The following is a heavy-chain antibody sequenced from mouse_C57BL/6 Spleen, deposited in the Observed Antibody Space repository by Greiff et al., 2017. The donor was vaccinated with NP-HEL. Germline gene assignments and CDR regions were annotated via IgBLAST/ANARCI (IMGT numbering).Heavy chain of an antibody. D-gene: IGHD1-1*01. CDR2: IYPRDGST. V-gene: IGHV1-85*01. J-gene: IGHJ2*01. CDR1: GYTFTSYD. CDR3: ERRGYYYGKGYYFDY. Sequence: QVQLQQSGPELVKPGASVKLSCKASGYTFTSYDINWVKQRPGQGLEWIGWIYPRDGSTKYNEKFKGKATLTVDTSSSTAYMELHSLTSEDSAVYFWERRGYYYGKGYYFDYWGQGTTLTVSS.